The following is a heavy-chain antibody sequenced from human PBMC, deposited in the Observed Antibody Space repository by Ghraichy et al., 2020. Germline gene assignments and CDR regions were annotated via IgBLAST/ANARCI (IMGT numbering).Heavy chain of an antibody. V-gene: IGHV4-4*07. Sequence: QTLTLTCTVSGGSISSYYWSWIRQPAGKGLEWIGRIYTSGSTNYNPSLKSRVTMSVDTSKNQFSLKLSSVTAADTAVYYCASKIGYNYAFDIWGQGTMVTVSS. D-gene: IGHD1-20*01. J-gene: IGHJ3*02. CDR3: ASKIGYNYAFDI. CDR1: GGSISSYY. CDR2: IYTSGST.